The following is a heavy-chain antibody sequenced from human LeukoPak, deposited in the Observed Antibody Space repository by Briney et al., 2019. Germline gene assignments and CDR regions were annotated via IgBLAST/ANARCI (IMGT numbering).Heavy chain of an antibody. CDR3: ARHRPLGPWEPDAFDI. D-gene: IGHD1-26*01. J-gene: IGHJ3*02. CDR1: GGSISSSTYY. CDR2: IYYSGST. Sequence: PSETLSLTCTVSGGSISSSTYYWGWIRQPPGKGLEWIGSIYYSGSTYYNPSLKSRVTISVDTSKNQFSLKLSSVTAADTAVYYCARHRPLGPWEPDAFDIWGQGTMVTVSS. V-gene: IGHV4-39*01.